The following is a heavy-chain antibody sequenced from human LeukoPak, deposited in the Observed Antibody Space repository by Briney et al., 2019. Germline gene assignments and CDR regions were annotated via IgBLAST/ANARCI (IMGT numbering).Heavy chain of an antibody. CDR1: GFTFDDYG. Sequence: GGSLRLSCAASGFTFDDYGMSWARQAPGKGLEWVSGINWDGGSTVYADSVKGRFTIPRDNAKNFLYLQMNSLRAEDTALYYCARTVSSAGWSDDAFDIWGQGTMVTVSS. CDR2: INWDGGST. D-gene: IGHD6-19*01. V-gene: IGHV3-20*04. CDR3: ARTVSSAGWSDDAFDI. J-gene: IGHJ3*02.